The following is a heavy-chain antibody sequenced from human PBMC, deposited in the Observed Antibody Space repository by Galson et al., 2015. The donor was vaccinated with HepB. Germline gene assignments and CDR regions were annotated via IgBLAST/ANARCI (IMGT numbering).Heavy chain of an antibody. Sequence: SLRLSCAASGFTFSSYAMSWVRQAPGKGLEWVSAISGSGGSTYYADSVKGRFTISRDNSKNTLYLQMNSLRAEDTAVYYCAKAEGVPAAAMGGYFDYWGQGTLVTVSS. V-gene: IGHV3-23*01. CDR3: AKAEGVPAAAMGGYFDY. D-gene: IGHD2-2*01. J-gene: IGHJ4*02. CDR1: GFTFSSYA. CDR2: ISGSGGST.